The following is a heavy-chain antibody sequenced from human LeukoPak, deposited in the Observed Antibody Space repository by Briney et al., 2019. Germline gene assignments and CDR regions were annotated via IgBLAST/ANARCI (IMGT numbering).Heavy chain of an antibody. CDR3: ARRRAYGAYGPPYWFDP. CDR2: INHSGST. Sequence: ASETLSLTCAVYGGSFSGYYWSWIRQPPGKGLEWIGEINHSGSTNYNPSLKSRVTISVDTSKNQFSLKLSSVTAADTAVYYCARRRAYGAYGPPYWFDPWGQGTLVTVSS. J-gene: IGHJ5*02. D-gene: IGHD4-17*01. V-gene: IGHV4-34*01. CDR1: GGSFSGYY.